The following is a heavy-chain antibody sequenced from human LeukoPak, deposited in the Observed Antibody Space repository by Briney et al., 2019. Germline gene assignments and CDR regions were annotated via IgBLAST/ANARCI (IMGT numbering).Heavy chain of an antibody. Sequence: SETLSLTCTVSGGSISSNNYYWGWIRQPPGKGVEWIGSIYYGGYTYYNPSLKSRVTISVDTSKNQFSLKLSSVTAADTAIYYCQSRFLEWLLDYWGQGTLVTVSS. CDR2: IYYGGYT. J-gene: IGHJ4*02. CDR3: QSRFLEWLLDY. V-gene: IGHV4-39*01. CDR1: GGSISSNNYY. D-gene: IGHD3-3*01.